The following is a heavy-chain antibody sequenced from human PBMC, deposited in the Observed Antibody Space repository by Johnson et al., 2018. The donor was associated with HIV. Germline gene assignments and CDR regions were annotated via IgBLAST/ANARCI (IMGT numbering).Heavy chain of an antibody. CDR1: GFSFSPYA. D-gene: IGHD3-3*01. J-gene: IGHJ3*02. Sequence: VQLVESGGGVVQPGRSLRLSCAASGFSFSPYALHWVRQTPGKGLEYVSGISGNGGTTYYANSVKGRFTISRDNAKNTLSLQMNSLTEDDTAIYYCAKAFWSGYYEDAFDIWGQGTMVTVSS. V-gene: IGHV3-64*01. CDR2: ISGNGGTT. CDR3: AKAFWSGYYEDAFDI.